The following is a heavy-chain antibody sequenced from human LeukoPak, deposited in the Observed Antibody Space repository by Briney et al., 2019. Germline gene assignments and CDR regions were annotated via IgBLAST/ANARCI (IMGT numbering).Heavy chain of an antibody. CDR1: GYTFTGYY. D-gene: IGHD3-3*01. CDR2: INPNSGGT. V-gene: IGHV1-2*02. CDR3: ARGSDDFWSGYSPSY. Sequence: GASVKVSCKASGYTFTGYYMHWVRQAPGQGLEWMGWINPNSGGTNYAQKFQGRVTMTRATSISTAYMELSRLRSDDTAVYYCARGSDDFWSGYSPSYWGQGTLVTVSS. J-gene: IGHJ4*02.